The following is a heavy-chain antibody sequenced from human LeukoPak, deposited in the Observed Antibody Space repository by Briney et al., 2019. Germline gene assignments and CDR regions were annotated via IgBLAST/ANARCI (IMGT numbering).Heavy chain of an antibody. V-gene: IGHV3-11*04. Sequence: SGGSLRLSCAASGFTFSDYYMSWIRQAPGKGLEWVSYISSSGSTIYYADSVKGRFTISRDNAKNSLYLQMDSLRAEDTAVYYCARDSRPRRYFDYWGQGTLVTVSS. CDR1: GFTFSDYY. J-gene: IGHJ4*02. CDR3: ARDSRPRRYFDY. D-gene: IGHD2-2*01. CDR2: ISSSGSTI.